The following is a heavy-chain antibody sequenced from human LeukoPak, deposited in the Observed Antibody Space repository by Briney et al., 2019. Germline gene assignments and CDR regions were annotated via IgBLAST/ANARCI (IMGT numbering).Heavy chain of an antibody. CDR3: ARVGQQLVFSRYGLGFFY. Sequence: PGGSLRLSCAASGFTFSRSSMSWVRQAPGKGLEWVANIKQDGSEKYYVDSVKGRFTISRDNAKNSLYLQMNSLRAEDTAVYYCARVGQQLVFSRYGLGFFYWGQGTLVTVSS. D-gene: IGHD6-13*01. CDR2: IKQDGSEK. J-gene: IGHJ4*02. V-gene: IGHV3-7*01. CDR1: GFTFSRSS.